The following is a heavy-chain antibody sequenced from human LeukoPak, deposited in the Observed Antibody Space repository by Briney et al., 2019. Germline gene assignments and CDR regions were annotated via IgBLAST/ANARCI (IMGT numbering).Heavy chain of an antibody. V-gene: IGHV4-59*01. D-gene: IGHD3-3*01. CDR1: GGSISSYY. CDR2: IYYSGST. CDR3: ARGFDGATIFGVVIQI. Sequence: KPSETLSLTCTVSGGSISSYYWSWIRQPPGKGLEWIGYIYYSGSTNYNPSLKSRVTISVDTSKNQFSLKLSSVTAADTAVYYCARGFDGATIFGVVIQIWGQGTMVTVSS. J-gene: IGHJ3*02.